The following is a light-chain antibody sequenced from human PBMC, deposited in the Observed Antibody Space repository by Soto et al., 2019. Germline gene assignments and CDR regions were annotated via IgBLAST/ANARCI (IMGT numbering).Light chain of an antibody. J-gene: IGKJ2*01. V-gene: IGKV1-39*01. CDR3: QQSYSTHT. CDR1: QSISSY. CDR2: AAS. Sequence: DIPMPQSPSSLSASVGDRVTITCRASQSISSYLNWYQQKPGKAPKLLIYAASSLQSGVPSRFSGSGSGTDFTLTISSLQPEDFATYYCQQSYSTHTFGQGTKLEIK.